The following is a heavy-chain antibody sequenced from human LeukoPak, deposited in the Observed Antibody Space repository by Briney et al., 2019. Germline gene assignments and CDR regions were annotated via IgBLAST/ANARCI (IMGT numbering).Heavy chain of an antibody. CDR3: ARTPIFGVVTSPYYFDY. V-gene: IGHV3-11*04. CDR1: GFTFSDYY. D-gene: IGHD3-3*01. J-gene: IGHJ4*02. CDR2: ISSSGSTM. Sequence: GGSLRLSCAASGFTFSDYYMSWIRQAPGKGLEWVSYISSSGSTMYYADSVKGRFTISRDNAKNSLYLQMNSLSADDTAVYYCARTPIFGVVTSPYYFDYWGQGTLVTVSS.